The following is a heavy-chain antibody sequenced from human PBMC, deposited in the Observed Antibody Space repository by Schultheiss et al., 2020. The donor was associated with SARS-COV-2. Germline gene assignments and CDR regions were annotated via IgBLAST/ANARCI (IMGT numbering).Heavy chain of an antibody. CDR3: ARESSAYANAFDM. CDR2: IGGSGSTI. Sequence: GGSLRLSCAASGFTFSSYEMNWVRQAPGKGLEWVSYIGGSGSTIHYADSVKGRFTISRDNAKNSLYLQMNSLRAEDTAVYYCARESSAYANAFDMWGQGTMVTVSS. V-gene: IGHV3-48*03. J-gene: IGHJ3*02. D-gene: IGHD3-22*01. CDR1: GFTFSSYE.